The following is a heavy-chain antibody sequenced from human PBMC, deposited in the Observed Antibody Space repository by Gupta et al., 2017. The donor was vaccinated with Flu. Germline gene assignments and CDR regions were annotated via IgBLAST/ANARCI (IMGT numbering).Heavy chain of an antibody. CDR2: LNPKSGAT. Sequence: QVQLVQSGAEVKKPGASVKVSCTASGYTLTGHYMHWGRQAPGQGPEWMGCLNPKSGATNYEQKFQGSVTMTRDTSISTADMELGRLTSDDTAVYYCARGAPVISPLAPSFDYWGQGSLVTVSS. J-gene: IGHJ4*02. CDR3: ARGAPVISPLAPSFDY. V-gene: IGHV1-2*02. D-gene: IGHD2-21*01. CDR1: GYTLTGHY.